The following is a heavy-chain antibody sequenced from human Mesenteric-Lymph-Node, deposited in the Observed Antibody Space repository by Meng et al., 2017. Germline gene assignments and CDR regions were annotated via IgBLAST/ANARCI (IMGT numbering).Heavy chain of an antibody. CDR1: GFTFSSYW. J-gene: IGHJ6*02. CDR3: ARDRPYGMDV. Sequence: GASLKISCAASGFTFSSYWMSWVRQAPGTGLEWVANIKQDGSGKYYVDSVKGRFTISRDNAKNSLYLQMNSLRAEDTAVYYCARDRPYGMDVWGQGTTVTVSS. V-gene: IGHV3-7*01. CDR2: IKQDGSGK.